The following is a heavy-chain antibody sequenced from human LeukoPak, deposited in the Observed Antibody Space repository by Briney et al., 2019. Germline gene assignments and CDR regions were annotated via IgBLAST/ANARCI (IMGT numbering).Heavy chain of an antibody. J-gene: IGHJ4*02. CDR2: IRYDGSSE. D-gene: IGHD3-3*01. Sequence: GGSLRLSCAASGFTFRNYGMHWVRQAPGKGLEWVAFIRYDGSSEYYADSVKGRFTISRDNSKNTLYLQMSSLRAEDTAVYYCAKDHLSGRFFCPLDYWGQGTLVTVSS. CDR1: GFTFRNYG. CDR3: AKDHLSGRFFCPLDY. V-gene: IGHV3-30*02.